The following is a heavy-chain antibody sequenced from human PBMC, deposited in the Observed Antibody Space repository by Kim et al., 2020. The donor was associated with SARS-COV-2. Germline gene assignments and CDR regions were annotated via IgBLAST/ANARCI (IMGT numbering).Heavy chain of an antibody. Sequence: SETLSLTSTVSGDPINNSGYYWSWIRQPPGKGLEWIGYIYYSGSTYYNPSLRSRVTISVDTSKNQFSLKLTSVTAADTAVYYCARGEGYGSGRYDYWGQGTLVTVSS. CDR1: GDPINNSGYY. V-gene: IGHV4-30-4*01. D-gene: IGHD3-10*01. J-gene: IGHJ4*02. CDR2: IYYSGST. CDR3: ARGEGYGSGRYDY.